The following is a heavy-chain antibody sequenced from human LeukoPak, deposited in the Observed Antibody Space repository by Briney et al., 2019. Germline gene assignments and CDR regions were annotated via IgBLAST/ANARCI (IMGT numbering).Heavy chain of an antibody. V-gene: IGHV3-15*01. CDR2: IKSKTDGGTT. CDR1: GFTFSNAW. D-gene: IGHD4-23*01. J-gene: IGHJ4*02. Sequence: PGGSLRLSCAASGFTFSNAWMSWVRQAPGKGLEWVGRIKSKTDGGTTDYAAPVKGRFTISRDDSKNTLYLQMNSLRAEDTAVYYCATRGCGYGGNAGICGWGQGTLVTVSS. CDR3: ATRGCGYGGNAGICG.